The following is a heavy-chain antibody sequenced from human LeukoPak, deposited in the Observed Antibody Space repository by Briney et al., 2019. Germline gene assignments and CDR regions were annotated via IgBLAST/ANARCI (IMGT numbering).Heavy chain of an antibody. CDR3: AKGYSYGWSPSRFDP. J-gene: IGHJ5*02. D-gene: IGHD5-18*01. CDR2: IYYSGSN. CDR1: GGSISSSSYY. Sequence: SGTLCLTCTVSGGSISSSSYYWGWNRQPPGKGLEWIGSIYYSGSNYYNPSLKSGVTISVDTSKNQFSLKLSSVTAADTAVIYCAKGYSYGWSPSRFDPWGHGTLVTVSS. V-gene: IGHV4-39*07.